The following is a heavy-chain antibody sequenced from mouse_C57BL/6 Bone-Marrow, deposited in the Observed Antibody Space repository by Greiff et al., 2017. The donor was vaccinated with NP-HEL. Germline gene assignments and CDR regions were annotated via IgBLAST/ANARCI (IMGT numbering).Heavy chain of an antibody. D-gene: IGHD2-1*01. J-gene: IGHJ4*01. CDR3: ARRGGNYPYYYAMDY. CDR1: GFTFSDYG. V-gene: IGHV5-15*04. Sequence: EVKLVESGGGLVQPGGSLKLSCAASGFTFSDYGMAWVRQAPRKGPEWVAFISNLAYSIYYADTVTGRFTISRENAKNTLYLEMSSLRSEDTAMYYCARRGGNYPYYYAMDYWGQGTSVTVSS. CDR2: ISNLAYSI.